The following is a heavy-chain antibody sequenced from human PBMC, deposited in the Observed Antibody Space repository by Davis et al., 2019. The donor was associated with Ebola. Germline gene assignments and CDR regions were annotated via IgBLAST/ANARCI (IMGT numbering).Heavy chain of an antibody. V-gene: IGHV3-48*02. CDR1: GFTFSSYS. D-gene: IGHD4-23*01. CDR3: ARDSTTVVSQKQFDY. CDR2: ISSSSSTI. J-gene: IGHJ4*02. Sequence: PGGSLRLSCAASGFTFSSYSMNWVRQAPGKGLEWVSCISSSSSTIYYADSVKGRFTISRDNAKDSLYLQMNSLRDEDTAVYYCARDSTTVVSQKQFDYWGQGTLVTVSS.